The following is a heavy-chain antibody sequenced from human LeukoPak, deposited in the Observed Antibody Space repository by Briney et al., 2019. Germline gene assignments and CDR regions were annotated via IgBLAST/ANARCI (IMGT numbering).Heavy chain of an antibody. CDR2: ISSSSSYI. CDR3: ASDGPSGAFDI. D-gene: IGHD3-10*01. V-gene: IGHV3-21*01. CDR1: GFTFSSYS. J-gene: IGHJ3*02. Sequence: GGSLRLSCAASGFTFSSYSMNWVRQAPGKGLEWVSSISSSSSYIYYADSVKGRFTISRDNAKNSLYLQMNSQRAEDTAVYYCASDGPSGAFDIWGQGTMVTVSS.